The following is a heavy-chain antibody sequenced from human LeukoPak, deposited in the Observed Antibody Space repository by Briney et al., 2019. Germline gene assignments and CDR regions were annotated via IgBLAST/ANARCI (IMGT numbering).Heavy chain of an antibody. Sequence: GASVKVSCKASGCTFSTSAFSWVRQAPGQGLEWMGWINTYNGDTNYAQKFQGRVTMTTDTSTSTVYIELRSLTSDDTAAYYCAREWWGYDVLTGDNWFDPWGQGTLVTVSS. CDR1: GCTFSTSA. D-gene: IGHD3-9*01. CDR3: AREWWGYDVLTGDNWFDP. J-gene: IGHJ5*02. V-gene: IGHV1-18*01. CDR2: INTYNGDT.